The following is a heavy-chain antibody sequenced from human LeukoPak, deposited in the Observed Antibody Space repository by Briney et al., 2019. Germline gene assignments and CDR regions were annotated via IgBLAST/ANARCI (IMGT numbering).Heavy chain of an antibody. Sequence: SVKVSCKASGGTFSSYAISWVRQAPGQGLEWMRGIIPIFGTANYAQKFQGRVTITADESTSTAYMELSSLRSEDTAVYYCARGGSARGFRDYWGQGTLVTVSS. CDR3: ARGGSARGFRDY. V-gene: IGHV1-69*13. CDR2: IIPIFGTA. D-gene: IGHD3-16*01. CDR1: GGTFSSYA. J-gene: IGHJ4*02.